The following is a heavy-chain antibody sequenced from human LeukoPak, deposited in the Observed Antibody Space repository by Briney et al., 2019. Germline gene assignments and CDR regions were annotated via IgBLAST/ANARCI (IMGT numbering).Heavy chain of an antibody. J-gene: IGHJ4*02. CDR1: GGSISSYS. CDR3: ARARDGYDLDY. CDR2: IYYSGST. Sequence: SETLSLTCTVSGGSISSYSWNWIRQPPGKGLEWIGYIYYSGSTNYNPSLKSRVTMSVDTSKNQFSLKLTSVTAADTAVYYCARARDGYDLDYWGQGTLVTVSS. D-gene: IGHD5-12*01. V-gene: IGHV4-59*08.